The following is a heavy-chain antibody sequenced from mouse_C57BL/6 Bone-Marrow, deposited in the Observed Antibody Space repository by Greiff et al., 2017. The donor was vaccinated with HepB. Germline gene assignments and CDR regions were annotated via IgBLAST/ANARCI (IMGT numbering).Heavy chain of an antibody. Sequence: QVHVKQSGAELVRPGASVTLSCKASGYTFTDYEMHWVKQTPVHGLEWIGAIDPETGGTAYNQKFKGKAILTADKSSSTAYMELRSLTSEDSAVYYGTRPYYGSSYDAMDYWGQGTSVTVSS. CDR3: TRPYYGSSYDAMDY. J-gene: IGHJ4*01. CDR1: GYTFTDYE. V-gene: IGHV1-15*01. CDR2: IDPETGGT. D-gene: IGHD1-1*01.